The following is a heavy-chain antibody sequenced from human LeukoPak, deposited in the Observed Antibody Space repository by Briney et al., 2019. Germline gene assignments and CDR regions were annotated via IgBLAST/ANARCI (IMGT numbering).Heavy chain of an antibody. V-gene: IGHV4-59*01. CDR1: GGSISSYY. CDR3: ARVKPKAMAAPFDY. J-gene: IGHJ4*02. CDR2: IYYSGST. Sequence: PSETLSLTFTVSGGSISSYYWSWIRQPPGKGLEWIGYIYYSGSTNYNPSLKSRVTISVDTSKNQFSLKLSSVTAADTAVYYCARVKPKAMAAPFDYWGQGTLVTVSS. D-gene: IGHD6-19*01.